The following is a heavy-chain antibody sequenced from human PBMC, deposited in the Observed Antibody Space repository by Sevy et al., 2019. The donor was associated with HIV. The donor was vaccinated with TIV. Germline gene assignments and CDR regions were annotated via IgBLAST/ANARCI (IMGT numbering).Heavy chain of an antibody. CDR3: ARDLPPSATTVAHFDY. CDR1: GFPFGSYE. CDR2: ISNSGSAK. D-gene: IGHD4-17*01. Sequence: GGSRLSCTASGFPFGSYEMNWVRQAPGKGLEWVSYISNSGSAKYYSDSVRGRFTISRDNAKNSLYLQMNSLRAEDTAVYYCARDLPPSATTVAHFDYWGRGTLVTVSS. V-gene: IGHV3-48*03. J-gene: IGHJ4*02.